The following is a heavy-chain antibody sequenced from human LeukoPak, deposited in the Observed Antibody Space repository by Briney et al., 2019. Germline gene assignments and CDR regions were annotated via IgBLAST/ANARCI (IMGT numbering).Heavy chain of an antibody. CDR3: ARPRISSTSSRYDFWSGYYTGLDY. CDR2: IIPIFGTA. D-gene: IGHD3-3*01. Sequence: ASVKVSCKASGYTFTSYAMNWVRQAPGQGLEWMGGIIPIFGTANYAQKFQGRVTITADESTSTAYMELSSLRSEDTAVYYCARPRISSTSSRYDFWSGYYTGLDYWGQGTLVTVSS. V-gene: IGHV1-69*13. CDR1: GYTFTSYA. J-gene: IGHJ4*02.